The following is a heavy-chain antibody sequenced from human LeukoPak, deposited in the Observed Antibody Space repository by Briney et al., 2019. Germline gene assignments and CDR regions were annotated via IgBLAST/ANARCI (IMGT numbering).Heavy chain of an antibody. D-gene: IGHD3-22*01. CDR3: ARDGTYYDSSGYHKVFDY. CDR1: LYTFTSYG. Sequence: ASVKVSCKASLYTFTSYGISWVRQAPGQGLEWMGWISAHKVNTNYAQKLQARITMTTVTSTSTAYMELRSLRSDDTAVYYCARDGTYYDSSGYHKVFDYWGQGTLVTVSS. CDR2: ISAHKVNT. J-gene: IGHJ4*02. V-gene: IGHV1-18*01.